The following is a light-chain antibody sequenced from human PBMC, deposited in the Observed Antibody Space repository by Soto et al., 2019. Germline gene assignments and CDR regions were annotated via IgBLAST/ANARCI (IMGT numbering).Light chain of an antibody. V-gene: IGKV1-39*01. Sequence: DIQMTQSPSSLSASIGDRVTITWRASQSVRTHLNWYHQKPGKAPAHLIYAASSLQAGVPSRFSGSGSGTEFTLTISSLHAEDVGDYYCQQSYSPPRTFGQGTNLEIK. CDR3: QQSYSPPRT. CDR2: AAS. CDR1: QSVRTH. J-gene: IGKJ2*02.